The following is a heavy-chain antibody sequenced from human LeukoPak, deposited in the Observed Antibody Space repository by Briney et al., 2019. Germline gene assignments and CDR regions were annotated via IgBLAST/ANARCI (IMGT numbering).Heavy chain of an antibody. D-gene: IGHD3-22*01. V-gene: IGHV1-46*01. CDR2: INPSGGST. CDR3: ARDKSGHYYDSSGQLDY. CDR1: GYTFTSYY. J-gene: IGHJ4*02. Sequence: GASVKVSCKASGYTFTSYYMHWVRQAPGQGLEWMGIINPSGGSTSYAQKFQGRVTMTRDTSMSTVYMELSSLRSEDTAVYYCARDKSGHYYDSSGQLDYWGQGTLVTVSS.